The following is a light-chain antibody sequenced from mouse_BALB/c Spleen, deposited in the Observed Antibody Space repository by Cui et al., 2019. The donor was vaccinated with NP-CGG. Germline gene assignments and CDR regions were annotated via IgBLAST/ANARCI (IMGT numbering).Light chain of an antibody. J-gene: IGLJ1*01. V-gene: IGLV1*01. Sequence: QAVVTQESARTTLSGETVTLTCRSSTGAVTTTNYANWIQEKPDHLFTGLIGGTNNRVPGVPARFSGSLIGDKAALSITGAQTEDEAIYFCALWYSNHWVFGGGTKLTVL. CDR2: GTN. CDR1: TGAVTTTNY. CDR3: ALWYSNHWV.